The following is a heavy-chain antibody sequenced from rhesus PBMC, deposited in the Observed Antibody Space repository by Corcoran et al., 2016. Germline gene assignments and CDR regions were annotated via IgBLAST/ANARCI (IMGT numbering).Heavy chain of an antibody. CDR1: GYTFTDYY. CDR2: VDPEDGAA. J-gene: IGHJ4*01. Sequence: EVQLVQSGAEVKKPGASVKISCKASGYTFTDYYLHWVRPAPGKGLEWMGRVDPEDGAAIPAQKFQDRVTITADTSTDVAYMELSSLRSEDTAVYYCATGLGWELQDYWGQGVLVTVSS. V-gene: IGHV1-111*02. CDR3: ATGLGWELQDY. D-gene: IGHD1-44*02.